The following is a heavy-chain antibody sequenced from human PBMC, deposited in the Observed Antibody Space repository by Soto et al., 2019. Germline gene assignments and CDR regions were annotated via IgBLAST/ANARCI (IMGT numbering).Heavy chain of an antibody. CDR1: GFTFSFYG. J-gene: IGHJ4*02. D-gene: IGHD1-7*01. CDR2: ISYEGTKI. V-gene: IGHV3-30*18. Sequence: QVQVVESGGGVVQPGRSLRLSCAASGFTFSFYGMYWVGQTPGKVLEGVAVISYEGTKIYYADFVKGRITISRDNSKTTLVLEMNSLRGDDTAVYYCAKDAECWNYDTYYFDHWGQGTLVTVSS. CDR3: AKDAECWNYDTYYFDH.